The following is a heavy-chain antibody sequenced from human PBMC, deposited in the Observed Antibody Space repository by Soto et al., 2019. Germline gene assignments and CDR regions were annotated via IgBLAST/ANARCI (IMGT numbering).Heavy chain of an antibody. J-gene: IGHJ2*01. CDR3: AADLFYSSSPAPYWYFDL. CDR1: GFTSTSSA. D-gene: IGHD6-13*01. V-gene: IGHV1-58*01. CDR2: IVVGSGNT. Sequence: GASVKVSCKASGFTSTSSAVQWVRQARGQRLEWIGWIVVGSGNTNYAQKFQERVTITRDMSTSTAYMELSSLRSEDTAVYYCAADLFYSSSPAPYWYFDLWGRGTPVTVSS.